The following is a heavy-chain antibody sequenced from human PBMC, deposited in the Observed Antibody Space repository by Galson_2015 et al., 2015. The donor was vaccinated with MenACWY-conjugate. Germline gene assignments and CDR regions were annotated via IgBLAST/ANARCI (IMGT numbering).Heavy chain of an antibody. D-gene: IGHD1-26*01. CDR1: GYSFTPYW. J-gene: IGHJ6*02. V-gene: IGHV5-51*01. CDR3: ARHPPGGRGMDA. CDR2: ISPGDSNT. Sequence: QSGAEVTKPGESLQISCKTTGYSFTPYWVAWVRQMPGTGLEWMGLISPGDSNTRYSPSFQGQVTISAEKSISTAYLQWSSLKASDTAMYYCARHPPGGRGMDAWGQGTTVTVSS.